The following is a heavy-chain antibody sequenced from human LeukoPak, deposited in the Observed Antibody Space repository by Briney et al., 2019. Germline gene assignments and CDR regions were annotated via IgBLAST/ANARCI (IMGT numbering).Heavy chain of an antibody. CDR1: GGSISSYY. Sequence: PSETLSLTCTVSGGSISSYYWSWIRQPPGKGLEWIGYIYYSGSTNYNPSLKSRVTISVDTSKNQFSLKLSSVTAADTAVYYCAGASWIQPLGFYYYGMDVWGQGTTVTVSS. CDR2: IYYSGST. D-gene: IGHD5-18*01. CDR3: AGASWIQPLGFYYYGMDV. J-gene: IGHJ6*02. V-gene: IGHV4-59*08.